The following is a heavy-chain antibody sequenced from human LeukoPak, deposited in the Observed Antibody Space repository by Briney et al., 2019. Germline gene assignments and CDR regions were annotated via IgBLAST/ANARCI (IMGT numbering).Heavy chain of an antibody. V-gene: IGHV3-30-3*01. CDR2: ISYDGSNK. CDR1: GFTFSNYA. Sequence: PGGSLRLSCAASGFTFSNYAMHWVRQAPGKGLEWVAVISYDGSNKYYADSVKGRFTISRDNSKSTLYLQMNSLRAEDTAVYYCARGRDTTYSSSLAYWGQGTLVTVSS. CDR3: ARGRDTTYSSSLAY. J-gene: IGHJ4*02. D-gene: IGHD6-6*01.